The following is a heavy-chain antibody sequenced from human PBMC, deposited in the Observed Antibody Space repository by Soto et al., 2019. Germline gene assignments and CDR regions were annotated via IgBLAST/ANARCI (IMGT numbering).Heavy chain of an antibody. V-gene: IGHV3-48*01. CDR1: GFTFSSYS. J-gene: IGHJ4*02. CDR2: ISSSSSTI. CDR3: AREGGYDYALRVRPFDY. Sequence: GGSLRLSCAASGFTFSSYSMNWVRQAPGKGLEWVSYISSSSSTIYYADSVKGRFTISRDNAKNSLYLQMNSLRAEDTAVYYCAREGGYDYALRVRPFDYWGQGTLVTVSS. D-gene: IGHD5-12*01.